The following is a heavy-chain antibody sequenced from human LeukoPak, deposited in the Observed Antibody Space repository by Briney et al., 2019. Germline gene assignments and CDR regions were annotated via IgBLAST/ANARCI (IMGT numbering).Heavy chain of an antibody. D-gene: IGHD2-15*01. CDR1: GFTFGDYA. CDR3: ARAFSSGYCSGGSCYGDAGWFDP. J-gene: IGHJ5*02. V-gene: IGHV4-31*02. Sequence: LRLSCTVSGFTFGDYAMSWIRQHPGKGLEWIGYIYYSGNTYYNPSLKSRVTISIDTSKNQFSLKLNSVTVADTAVYYCARAFSSGYCSGGSCYGDAGWFDPWGQGSLVTVSS. CDR2: IYYSGNT.